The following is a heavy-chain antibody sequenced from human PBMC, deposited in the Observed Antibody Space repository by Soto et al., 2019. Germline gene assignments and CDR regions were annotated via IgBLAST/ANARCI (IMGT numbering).Heavy chain of an antibody. CDR3: ARREYGSRWHNVHMDV. D-gene: IGHD6-13*01. V-gene: IGHV3-64*01. J-gene: IGHJ6*03. Sequence: PVGSKTVAWSAEEFNCGHYGGHWIHEDTKGGLEYVSGISNNGAHTDYAKSVEGRFTISRDYSENTLYLQMGRLRAEDMALYYCARREYGSRWHNVHMDVRGKGTTV. CDR2: ISNNGAHT. CDR1: EFNCGHYG.